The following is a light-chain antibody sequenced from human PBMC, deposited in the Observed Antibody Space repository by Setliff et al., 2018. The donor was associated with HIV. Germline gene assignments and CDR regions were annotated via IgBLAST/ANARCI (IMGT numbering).Light chain of an antibody. J-gene: IGLJ1*01. CDR1: ISDVGGFNY. CDR3: CSSAGTYTYV. CDR2: VVS. V-gene: IGLV2-14*01. Sequence: QSALTQPASVSGSPGQSITISCTGTISDVGGFNYVSWYQQHPGKAPKLMIYVVSNRPSWISNRFSGSKSANTASLTISGLQAEDEADYYCCSSAGTYTYVFGTGTKVTVL.